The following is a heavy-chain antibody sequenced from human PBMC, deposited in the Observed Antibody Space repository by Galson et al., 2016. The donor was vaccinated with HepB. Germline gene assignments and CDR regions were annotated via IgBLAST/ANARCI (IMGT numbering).Heavy chain of an antibody. Sequence: SVKVSCKASGYTFTNYGISWVRQAPGQGLEWMGWISAYKGNTNYAQKLQGRVTMTTDTSTCTAYMELRSLRSDDTAVYYCAGVRRELYYYDSSDYYSGGDYWGQGTLVTVSS. V-gene: IGHV1-18*01. D-gene: IGHD3-22*01. J-gene: IGHJ4*02. CDR3: AGVRRELYYYDSSDYYSGGDY. CDR1: GYTFTNYG. CDR2: ISAYKGNT.